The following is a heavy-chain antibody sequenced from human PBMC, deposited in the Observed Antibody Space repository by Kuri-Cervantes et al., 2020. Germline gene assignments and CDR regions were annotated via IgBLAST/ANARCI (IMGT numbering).Heavy chain of an antibody. J-gene: IGHJ3*02. CDR1: GGFISSYY. CDR3: ARNYGDYPHDAFDI. CDR2: IYSSGST. V-gene: IGHV4-4*07. Sequence: ESLKISCSVSGGFISSYYWSWIRQPAGKGLEWIGRIYSSGSTSYNPSLKGRVNISVDKSKKQFSLKLSSVTAADTAVYYCARNYGDYPHDAFDIWGQGTMVTVSS. D-gene: IGHD4-17*01.